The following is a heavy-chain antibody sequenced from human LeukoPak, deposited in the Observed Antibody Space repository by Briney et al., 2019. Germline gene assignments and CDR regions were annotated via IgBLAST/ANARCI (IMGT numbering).Heavy chain of an antibody. CDR2: IYTSGST. D-gene: IGHD5-12*01. CDR3: ARDLSRGYSGYDNPFDY. Sequence: SETLSLTCTVSGGSISSYYWSWIRQPAGKGLEWIGRIYTSGSTNYNPSLKSRVTMSVDTSKNQFSLKLSSVTAADTAVYYCARDLSRGYSGYDNPFDYWGQGTLVTVSS. V-gene: IGHV4-4*07. CDR1: GGSISSYY. J-gene: IGHJ4*02.